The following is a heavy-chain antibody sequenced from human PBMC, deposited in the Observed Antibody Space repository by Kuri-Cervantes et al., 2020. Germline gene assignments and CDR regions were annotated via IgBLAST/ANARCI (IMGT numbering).Heavy chain of an antibody. J-gene: IGHJ4*02. CDR1: GFTFSNAW. CDR2: IKSKTDGGTT. D-gene: IGHD2-2*01. V-gene: IGHV3-15*01. CDR3: AKESIGNNYADY. Sequence: GESLKISCAASGFTFSNAWMSWVRQAPGKGLEWVGRIKSKTDGGTTDYAAPVKGRFTISRDDSKNTLYLQMNSLRAEDTAIYFCAKESIGNNYADYWGQGILVTVSS.